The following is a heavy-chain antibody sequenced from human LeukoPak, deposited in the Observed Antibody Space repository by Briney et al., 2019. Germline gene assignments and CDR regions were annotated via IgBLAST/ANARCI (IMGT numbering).Heavy chain of an antibody. V-gene: IGHV3-7*01. CDR2: IKHDERER. D-gene: IGHD5-18*01. CDR3: ARSARDSQYSHLDY. J-gene: IGHJ4*02. CDR1: GFTFNTYW. Sequence: GGSLRLSCTASGFTFNTYWMTWVRQAPGKGPEWVANIKHDERERHYMDSVKGRFTISGDNAKNSLYLQMNSLRVEDTAFYYCARSARDSQYSHLDYWGQGLLVTVSS.